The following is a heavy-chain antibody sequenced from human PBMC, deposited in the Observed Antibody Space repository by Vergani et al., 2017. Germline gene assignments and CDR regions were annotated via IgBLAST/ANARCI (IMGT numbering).Heavy chain of an antibody. CDR1: GFTFSSYG. V-gene: IGHV3-30*19. CDR2: IWYDGSNK. CDR3: ARVSQSDYYDSSGYSDDAFDI. D-gene: IGHD3-22*01. J-gene: IGHJ3*02. Sequence: QVQLVESGGGVVQPGRSLRLSCAASGFTFSSYGMHWVRQAPGKGLEWVAVIWYDGSNKYYADSVKGRFTISRDNSKNTLYLQMNSLRAEDTAVYYCARVSQSDYYDSSGYSDDAFDIWGQGTMVTVSS.